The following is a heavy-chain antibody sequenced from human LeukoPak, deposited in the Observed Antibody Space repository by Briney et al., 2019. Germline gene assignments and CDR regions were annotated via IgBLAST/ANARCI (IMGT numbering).Heavy chain of an antibody. CDR2: IYTSGST. V-gene: IGHV4-4*07. CDR1: GGSISSYY. Sequence: SETLSLTCTVSGGSISSYYWSWIRQPAGKGLEWIGRIYTSGSTNYNPSLKSRVTMSVDTSKNQFSLKLSSVTSADTPVYYCARERFQRRHSPLRLGDLSLAFAPWGQGTLVTVSS. J-gene: IGHJ5*02. D-gene: IGHD3-16*02. CDR3: ARERFQRRHSPLRLGDLSLAFAP.